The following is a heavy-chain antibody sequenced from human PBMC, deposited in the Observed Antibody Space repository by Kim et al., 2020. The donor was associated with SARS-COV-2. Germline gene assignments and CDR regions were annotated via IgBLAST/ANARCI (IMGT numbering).Heavy chain of an antibody. D-gene: IGHD6-13*01. J-gene: IGHJ6*02. CDR3: ARDLVRRGSVDV. V-gene: IGHV3-21*01. Sequence: GGSLRLSCAASGFTFSSYSMTWVRQAPGKGLEWVSSIRSSSNYIYYADSVKGRFTISRDNAKNSLYLHMNSLRAEDTAVYYCARDLVRRGSVDVWGQGTTVTVSS. CDR2: IRSSSNYI. CDR1: GFTFSSYS.